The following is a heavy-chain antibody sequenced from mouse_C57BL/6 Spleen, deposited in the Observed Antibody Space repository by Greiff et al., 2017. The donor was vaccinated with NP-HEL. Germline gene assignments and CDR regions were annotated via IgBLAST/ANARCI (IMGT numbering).Heavy chain of an antibody. CDR1: GYTFTDYA. V-gene: IGHV1-67*01. CDR2: ISTYYGDA. J-gene: IGHJ3*01. Sequence: VKLQESGPELVRPGVSVKISCKGSGYTFTDYAMHWVKQSHAKSLEWIGVISTYYGDASYNQKFKDKATMTVDKSSSTAYMELARLTSEDSAVYYCAKEDGYYAAWFAYWGQGTLVTVSA. CDR3: AKEDGYYAAWFAY. D-gene: IGHD2-3*01.